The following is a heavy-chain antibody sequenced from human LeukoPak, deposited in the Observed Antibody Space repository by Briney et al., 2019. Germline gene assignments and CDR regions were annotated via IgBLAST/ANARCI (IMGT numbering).Heavy chain of an antibody. CDR3: ARAAGGRRSSGYSFYDY. V-gene: IGHV1-2*02. CDR2: INPNSGGT. CDR1: GYTFTGYY. Sequence: ASVKVSCKASGYTFTGYYMHWVRQAPGQGLEWMGWINPNSGGTNYAQKFQGRVTMTRDTSISTAYMELSRLKSDDTAVYYCARAAGGRRSSGYSFYDYWGQGTLVTVSS. J-gene: IGHJ4*02. D-gene: IGHD3-22*01.